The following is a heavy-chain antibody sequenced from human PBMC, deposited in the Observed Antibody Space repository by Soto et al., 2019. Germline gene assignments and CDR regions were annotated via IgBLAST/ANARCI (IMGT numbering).Heavy chain of an antibody. D-gene: IGHD6-19*01. V-gene: IGHV3-23*01. Sequence: GGSLRLSCAASGFTFSSYAMSWVRQAPGKGLEWVSAISGSGGSTYYADSVKGRFTISRDNSKNTLYLQMNSLRAEDTAVYYCAKFISGLDYYYYGMDVWGQGTTVTVSS. CDR1: GFTFSSYA. CDR2: ISGSGGST. J-gene: IGHJ6*02. CDR3: AKFISGLDYYYYGMDV.